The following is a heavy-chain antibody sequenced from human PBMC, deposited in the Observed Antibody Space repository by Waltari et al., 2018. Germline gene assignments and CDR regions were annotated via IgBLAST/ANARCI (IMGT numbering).Heavy chain of an antibody. D-gene: IGHD4-4*01. V-gene: IGHV3-30*10. Sequence: QVRLVESGGGVVQPGKSLRLSGVGSKFLGFSFSSYAMYWVRQAPGKGLEWVAAISHDGSHKFYIESVRGRFTISRDNSQSTLYLQLDRATTDDTAMYFCAVGPATTYWGQGTQVTVSS. CDR3: AVGPATTY. J-gene: IGHJ4*02. CDR1: KFLGFSFSSYA. CDR2: ISHDGSHK.